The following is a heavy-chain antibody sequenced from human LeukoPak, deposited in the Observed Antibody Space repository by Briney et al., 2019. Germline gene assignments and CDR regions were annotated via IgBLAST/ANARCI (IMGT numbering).Heavy chain of an antibody. CDR3: ARGRYSYGYSDYYYYGMDV. CDR2: IYYSGST. J-gene: IGHJ6*02. V-gene: IGHV4-31*03. CDR1: GGSISSGGYY. D-gene: IGHD5-18*01. Sequence: SQTLSLTCTVSGGSISSGGYYWSWIRQHPGRGLEWIGYIYYSGSTYYNPSLKSRVTISVDTSKNQFSLKLSSVTAADTAVYYCARGRYSYGYSDYYYYGMDVWGQGTTVTVSS.